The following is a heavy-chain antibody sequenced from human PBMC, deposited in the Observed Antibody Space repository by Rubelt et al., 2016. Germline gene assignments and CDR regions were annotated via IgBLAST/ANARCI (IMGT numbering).Heavy chain of an antibody. D-gene: IGHD3-10*01. CDR2: INKSGNT. V-gene: IGHV4-34*01. CDR3: AREGMVRGELNFDY. CDR1: GGSFSNYY. Sequence: QVQLQQWGAGLFRPSQTLSLTCGVYGGSFSNYYWTWIRQPPGKGLEWIGDINKSGNTDYNPSLKRRVTISVDTSKNQFSLKRSSGTAADTAVYYCAREGMVRGELNFDYRGQGTLVTVSS. J-gene: IGHJ4*02.